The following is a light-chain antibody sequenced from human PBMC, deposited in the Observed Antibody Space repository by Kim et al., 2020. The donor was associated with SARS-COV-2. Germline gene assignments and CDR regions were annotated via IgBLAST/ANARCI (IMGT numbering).Light chain of an antibody. V-gene: IGLV1-40*01. CDR1: SYDFGAGYA. CDR3: QSYDSTLSLV. Sequence: GQMVTISRTGSSYDFGAGYAVHWYQQLPGTAPKLLIYGNSNRPSGVPDRFSGSKSGTSASLAITGLQAEDEADYYCQSYDSTLSLVFGGGTQLTVL. CDR2: GNS. J-gene: IGLJ2*01.